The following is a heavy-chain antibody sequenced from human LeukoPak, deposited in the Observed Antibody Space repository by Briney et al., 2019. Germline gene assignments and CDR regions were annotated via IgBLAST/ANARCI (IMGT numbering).Heavy chain of an antibody. CDR2: IYYSGST. D-gene: IGHD3-3*01. Sequence: PSETLSLTCTVSGGSISSSSYYWGWIRQPPGKGLEWIGSIYYSGSTYYNPSLKSRVTISVDTSKNQSSLKLSSVTAADTAVYYCARTKGEGYYYYYMDVWGKGTTVTVSS. V-gene: IGHV4-39*01. J-gene: IGHJ6*03. CDR1: GGSISSSSYY. CDR3: ARTKGEGYYYYYMDV.